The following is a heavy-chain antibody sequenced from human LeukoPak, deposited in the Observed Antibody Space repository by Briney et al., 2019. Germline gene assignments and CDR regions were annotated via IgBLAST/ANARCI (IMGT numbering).Heavy chain of an antibody. CDR1: GFTFSSYG. V-gene: IGHV3-33*01. D-gene: IGHD6-13*01. CDR2: TWYDGSNK. J-gene: IGHJ4*02. Sequence: PGRSLRLSCAASGFTFSSYGMHWVRQAPGKGLEWVAVTWYDGSNKYYVDSVKGRFIISRDNSKNTLYLQMNSLRAEDTAVYYCARDHSNTWYGVDYWGQGTLVTVSS. CDR3: ARDHSNTWYGVDY.